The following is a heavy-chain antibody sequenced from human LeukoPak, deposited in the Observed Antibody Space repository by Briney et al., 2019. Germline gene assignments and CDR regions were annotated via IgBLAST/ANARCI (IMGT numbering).Heavy chain of an antibody. Sequence: GGSLRLSCAASGFSFSSYAMSWVRQAPGKGLEWVSSFSGSGGSTYYADSVKGRFTISRDNSKNTLYLQMISLKAEDTAVYYCARSGYNRFDYWGQGTLVTVSS. D-gene: IGHD5-24*01. CDR1: GFSFSSYA. V-gene: IGHV3-23*01. J-gene: IGHJ4*02. CDR3: ARSGYNRFDY. CDR2: FSGSGGST.